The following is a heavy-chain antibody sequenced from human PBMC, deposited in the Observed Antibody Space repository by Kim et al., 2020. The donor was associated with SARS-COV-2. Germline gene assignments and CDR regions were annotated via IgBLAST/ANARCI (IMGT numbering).Heavy chain of an antibody. CDR3: GKCSGASCLDSYFDS. CDR1: GFSFRNHG. D-gene: IGHD2-15*01. V-gene: IGHV3-23*01. J-gene: IGHJ4*02. CDR2: ISDSSGSI. Sequence: GGSLRLSCAASGFSFRNHGMSWVRPAPGKGLEWVSVISDSSGSIYYADSVKGRFTISRDNSKNTVYLQMNSLRVDDTAVYYCGKCSGASCLDSYFDSWGQGTLVTVSS.